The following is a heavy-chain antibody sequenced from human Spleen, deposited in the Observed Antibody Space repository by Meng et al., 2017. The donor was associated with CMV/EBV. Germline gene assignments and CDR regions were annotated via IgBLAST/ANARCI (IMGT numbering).Heavy chain of an antibody. V-gene: IGHV3-23*01. CDR3: ARGRIVGATN. Sequence: LSLTCAASGFTFSSYAMSWVRQAPGKGLEWVSAISGSGGSTYYADSVKGRFTISRDNSKNTLYLQMNSLRAEDTAVYYCARGRIVGATNWGQGTLVTVSS. J-gene: IGHJ4*02. CDR1: GFTFSSYA. CDR2: ISGSGGST. D-gene: IGHD1-26*01.